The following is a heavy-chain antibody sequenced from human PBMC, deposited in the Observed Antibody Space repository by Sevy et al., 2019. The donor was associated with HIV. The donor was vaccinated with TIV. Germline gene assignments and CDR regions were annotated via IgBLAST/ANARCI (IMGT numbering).Heavy chain of an antibody. J-gene: IGHJ4*02. D-gene: IGHD3-22*01. CDR2: ISSSSTYI. CDR3: ARGPDYYDRSGYYYQ. Sequence: GGFLRLSCAASGFTFSSYSMHWVRQAPGKGLEWVSSISSSSTYIYYADSVKGRFTISRDNAKNSLYLQMNSLRAEDTAVYYCARGPDYYDRSGYYYQWGQGTLVTVSS. V-gene: IGHV3-21*01. CDR1: GFTFSSYS.